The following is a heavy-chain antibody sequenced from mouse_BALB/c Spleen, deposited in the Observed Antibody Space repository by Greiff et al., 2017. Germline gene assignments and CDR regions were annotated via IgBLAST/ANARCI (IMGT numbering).Heavy chain of an antibody. CDR1: GFNIKDTY. V-gene: IGHV14-3*02. D-gene: IGHD2-1*01. CDR2: IDPANGNT. Sequence: VQLQQSGAELVKPGASVKLSCTASGFNIKDTYMHWVKQRPEQGLEWIGRIDPANGNTKYDPKFQGKATITADTSSNTAYLQLSSLTSEDTAVYYCARFGNYVIYAMDYWGQGTSVTVSS. CDR3: ARFGNYVIYAMDY. J-gene: IGHJ4*01.